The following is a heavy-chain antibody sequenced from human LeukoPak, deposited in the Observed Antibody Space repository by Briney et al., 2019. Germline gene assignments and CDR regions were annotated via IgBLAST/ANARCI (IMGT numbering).Heavy chain of an antibody. J-gene: IGHJ4*02. Sequence: GESLKISFKGSGYPFTRYWIGWVRQMPGKGLEWMGIVYPGDSESKYRPSLQGQVTISVDKSINTAYLQWSSLKASDTAIYYCARIEGSTFDYWGQGTLVTVSS. V-gene: IGHV5-51*01. CDR1: GYPFTRYW. CDR2: VYPGDSES. CDR3: ARIEGSTFDY.